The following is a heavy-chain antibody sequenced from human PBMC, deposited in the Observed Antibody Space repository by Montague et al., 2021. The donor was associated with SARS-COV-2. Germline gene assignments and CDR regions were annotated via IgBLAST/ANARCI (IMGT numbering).Heavy chain of an antibody. D-gene: IGHD2-15*01. Sequence: ETLSLTCTVSGGSISSYYWSWIRQPPGKGLEWIGYIYYSGSTNYNPSLKSRVTISVDTSKNQFSLKLSSVTAADTAVYYCARRRLGDCSGGSCYSAFDPWGQGTLVTVSS. CDR2: IYYSGST. V-gene: IGHV4-59*01. CDR1: GGSISSYY. J-gene: IGHJ5*02. CDR3: ARRRLGDCSGGSCYSAFDP.